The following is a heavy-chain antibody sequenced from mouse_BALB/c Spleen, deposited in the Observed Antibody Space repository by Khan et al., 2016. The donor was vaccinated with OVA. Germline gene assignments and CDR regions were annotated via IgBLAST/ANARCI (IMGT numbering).Heavy chain of an antibody. Sequence: VRLQQSGPEVVKPGASVKLSCKASGYTFTDYNMDWVKQRHGKSLEWIGYFFPNSGGSGYSQKFKTKATLTVDISSRQAYMDLRSLTSEDSAVYYCVRSGYGSFGFWGQGTPVTVSA. CDR2: FFPNSGGS. CDR1: GYTFTDYN. J-gene: IGHJ3*01. V-gene: IGHV1S29*02. CDR3: VRSGYGSFGF. D-gene: IGHD1-2*01.